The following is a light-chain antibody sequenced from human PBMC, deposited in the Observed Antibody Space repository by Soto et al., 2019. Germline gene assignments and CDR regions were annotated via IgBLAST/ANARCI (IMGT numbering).Light chain of an antibody. V-gene: IGKV1-39*01. CDR3: QQSYTTPFT. J-gene: IGKJ2*01. Sequence: DIQMTQSPSSLSASVGDRVTITCRASESISSYLNWYQQNPGEAPKILIYVVSSLPSGVPSRFSGSGSGNHFTLTISSLQPADFATYYCQQSYTTPFTFGQGTKLDIK. CDR1: ESISSY. CDR2: VVS.